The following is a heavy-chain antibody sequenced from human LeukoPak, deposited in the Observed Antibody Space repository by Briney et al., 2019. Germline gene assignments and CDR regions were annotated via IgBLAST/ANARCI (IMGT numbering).Heavy chain of an antibody. CDR1: GGSISSSSYY. CDR2: IYYSGST. J-gene: IGHJ4*02. D-gene: IGHD5-12*01. CDR3: ARDVVGMGGYGAYVGLPLDY. Sequence: PSETLSVTCTVSGGSISSSSYYWGWIRQPPGKGLEWIGSIYYSGSTYYNPSLKSRVTISVDTSKNQFSLQVNSVTPEDTAVYYCARDVVGMGGYGAYVGLPLDYWDQGILVTVSS. V-gene: IGHV4-39*07.